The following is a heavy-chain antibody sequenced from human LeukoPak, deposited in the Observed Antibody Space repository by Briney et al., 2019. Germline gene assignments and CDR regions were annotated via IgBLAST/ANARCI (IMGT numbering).Heavy chain of an antibody. CDR3: ARPRYSSSSFYFDY. J-gene: IGHJ4*02. CDR2: IIPVFGTA. CDR1: GGTFSSYA. D-gene: IGHD6-6*01. Sequence: SVKVSCKASGGTFSSYAISWVRQAPGQGLEWMGGIIPVFGTANYAQKFQGRVTITTDESTSTAYMELSSLRSEDTAVYYCARPRYSSSSFYFDYWGQGTLVTVPS. V-gene: IGHV1-69*05.